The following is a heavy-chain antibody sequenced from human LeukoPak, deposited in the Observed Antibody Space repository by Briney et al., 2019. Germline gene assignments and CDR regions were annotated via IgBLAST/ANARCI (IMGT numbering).Heavy chain of an antibody. Sequence: SETLSLTCSVSGGYISTSNYYWGWIRQPPGEGLEWIGTIYYSGRIYYNPSLQSRVTISLDTSQNQLSLQVRSVTVVDTAVYYCARFFYYDASLPPYWGQGTLVTVSS. J-gene: IGHJ4*02. CDR3: ARFFYYDASLPPY. CDR1: GGYISTSNYY. V-gene: IGHV4-39*01. CDR2: IYYSGRI. D-gene: IGHD3-16*01.